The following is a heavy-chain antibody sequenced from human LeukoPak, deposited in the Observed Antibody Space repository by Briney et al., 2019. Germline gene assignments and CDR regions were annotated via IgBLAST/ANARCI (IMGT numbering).Heavy chain of an antibody. CDR2: INTSGTT. Sequence: SETLSLTCTVSGDSISPYYWSWIRQPAGKGLEWIGRINTSGTTVYNPSLKGRVTMSVNTPKNQLSLKLSSVTAADTAMYYCARGRVSGGFYLNGFDFWGQGAQVTVSS. D-gene: IGHD3-10*01. J-gene: IGHJ4*02. CDR1: GDSISPYY. V-gene: IGHV4-4*07. CDR3: ARGRVSGGFYLNGFDF.